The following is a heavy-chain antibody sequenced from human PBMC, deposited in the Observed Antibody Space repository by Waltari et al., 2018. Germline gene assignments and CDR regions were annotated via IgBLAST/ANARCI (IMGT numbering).Heavy chain of an antibody. Sequence: HLVESGGGLIQPGGSLRLSCAASGFTVTNYHMSWVRQAPGRGLECVSVIYSAVTTYYADSVKGRFTISRDTFRNTLYLQMDNLRPDDTAVYYCARGNTASLDYWGQGTLVTVSS. J-gene: IGHJ4*02. CDR3: ARGNTASLDY. CDR2: IYSAVTT. V-gene: IGHV3-53*01. CDR1: GFTVTNYH. D-gene: IGHD2-21*02.